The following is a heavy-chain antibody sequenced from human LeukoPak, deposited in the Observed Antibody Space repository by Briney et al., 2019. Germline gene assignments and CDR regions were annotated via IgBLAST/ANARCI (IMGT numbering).Heavy chain of an antibody. CDR2: IYYSGST. CDR1: GGSISSYY. Sequence: SSETLSLTCTVSGGSISSYYWSWTRQPPGKGLEWIGYIYYSGSTNYNPSLKSRVTISVDTSKNQFSLKLSSVTAADTAVYYCAKVVVKRYWYFDLWGRGTLVTVSS. D-gene: IGHD3-22*01. V-gene: IGHV4-59*01. CDR3: AKVVVKRYWYFDL. J-gene: IGHJ2*01.